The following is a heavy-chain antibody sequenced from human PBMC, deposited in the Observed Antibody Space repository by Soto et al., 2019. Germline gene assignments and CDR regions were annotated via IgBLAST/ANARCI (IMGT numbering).Heavy chain of an antibody. CDR1: VGSFSGYY. D-gene: IGHD2-2*01. CDR3: ARAHPPENCSSTSCSGYYYYYYMDV. V-gene: IGHV4-34*01. J-gene: IGHJ6*03. CDR2: INHSGST. Sequence: SETLSLTCAVYVGSFSGYYWSWIRQPPGKGLEWIGEINHSGSTNYNPSLKSRVTISVDTSKNQFSLKLSSVTAADTAVYYCARAHPPENCSSTSCSGYYYYYYMDVWGKGTTVTVSS.